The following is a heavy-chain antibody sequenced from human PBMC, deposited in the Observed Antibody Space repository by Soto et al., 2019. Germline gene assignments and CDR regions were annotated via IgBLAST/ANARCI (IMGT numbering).Heavy chain of an antibody. CDR2: IYYSGST. D-gene: IGHD2-21*02. J-gene: IGHJ6*03. V-gene: IGHV4-39*01. CDR3: ASEGVTSVMDV. CDR1: GGSISSSSYY. Sequence: QLQLQESGPGLVKPSETLSLTCTVSGGSISSSSYYWGWIRQPPGKGLEWIGSIYYSGSTYYNPSLRSRVTISVDTSKNQFSLKLSSVTAADTAVYYCASEGVTSVMDVWGKGTTVTVSS.